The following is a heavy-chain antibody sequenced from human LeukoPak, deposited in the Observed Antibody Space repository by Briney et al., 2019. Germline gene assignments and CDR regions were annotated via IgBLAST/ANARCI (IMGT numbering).Heavy chain of an antibody. CDR1: GFTFSSYG. D-gene: IGHD6-19*01. CDR2: IWYDGSNK. V-gene: IGHV3-33*01. Sequence: GGSLRLSCAASGFTFSSYGMHWVRQAPGKGLEWVAVIWYDGSNKYYADSVKGRFTISRDNSKNTLYLQMNSLRAEDTAVYYCARDAYSSGWTFDYWGQGTLVTASS. CDR3: ARDAYSSGWTFDY. J-gene: IGHJ4*02.